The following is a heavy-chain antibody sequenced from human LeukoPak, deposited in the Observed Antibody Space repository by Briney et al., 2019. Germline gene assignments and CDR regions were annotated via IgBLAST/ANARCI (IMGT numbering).Heavy chain of an antibody. Sequence: GRSLRLSCAASGFTFSSYGMHWVRQAPGKGLEWVAVISYDGSNKYYADSVKGRFTISRDNSKNTLYLQMNSLRAEDTAVYYCARDAVTGYSSGWYKPFPFDSWGQGTLVTVSS. CDR1: GFTFSSYG. V-gene: IGHV3-30*03. CDR3: ARDAVTGYSSGWYKPFPFDS. CDR2: ISYDGSNK. D-gene: IGHD6-19*01. J-gene: IGHJ4*02.